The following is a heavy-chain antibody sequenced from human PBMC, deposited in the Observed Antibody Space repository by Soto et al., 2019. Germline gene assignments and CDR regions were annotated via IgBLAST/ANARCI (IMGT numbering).Heavy chain of an antibody. CDR2: IIPIFGTA. V-gene: IGHV1-69*13. CDR1: GGTFSSYA. D-gene: IGHD3-22*01. CDR3: AGERYYDSTEEVGYYYYYGMDV. Sequence: SVKVSCKASGGTFSSYAISWVRQAPGQGLEWMGGIIPIFGTANYAQKFQGRVTITADESTSTAYMELSSLRSEDTAVYYCAGERYYDSTEEVGYYYYYGMDVWGQGTTVTVSS. J-gene: IGHJ6*02.